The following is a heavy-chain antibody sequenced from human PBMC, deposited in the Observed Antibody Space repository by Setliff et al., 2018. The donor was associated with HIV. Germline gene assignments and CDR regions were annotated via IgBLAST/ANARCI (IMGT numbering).Heavy chain of an antibody. CDR2: INANSGSP. D-gene: IGHD4-17*01. Sequence: ASVTVSCKTSGYNFENYAINWVRQAPGQGLEWMGWINANSGSPTYAQAFTGRFFFSVDTAVATAYLQINNLKTEDTAVYFCARGLYGDYGGDLNWLDPWGHGTRVTVSS. V-gene: IGHV7-4-1*02. CDR1: GYNFENYA. CDR3: ARGLYGDYGGDLNWLDP. J-gene: IGHJ5*02.